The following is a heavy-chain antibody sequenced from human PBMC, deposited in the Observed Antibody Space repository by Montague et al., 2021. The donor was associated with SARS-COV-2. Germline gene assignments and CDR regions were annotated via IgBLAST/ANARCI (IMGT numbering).Heavy chain of an antibody. D-gene: IGHD2-15*01. Sequence: SLRLSCAASGFSFSDSHMHWVRQPSGKGLEWVGHIRARLDGYSXXXGXAVEGRFFISRDDSENTLYPQMNSLKIEDTAVYYCAGQTNSCHDYWGQGILVTVSS. V-gene: IGHV3-73*01. J-gene: IGHJ4*02. CDR1: GFSFSDSH. CDR2: IRARLDGYSX. CDR3: AGQTNSCHDY.